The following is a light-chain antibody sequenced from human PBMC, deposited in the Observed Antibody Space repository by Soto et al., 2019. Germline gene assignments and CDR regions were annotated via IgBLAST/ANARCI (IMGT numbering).Light chain of an antibody. Sequence: QSVLTQPPSVSAAPGRKVTISCSGNRSNVGDNYVSWYQQLPGTAPNLLIYDNIKRPSGIPDRFSGSKSGTSATLDITGVQTGDEADYYCGTWDNSKTVIFGGGTKVTVL. CDR3: GTWDNSKTVI. CDR1: RSNVGDNY. J-gene: IGLJ2*01. V-gene: IGLV1-51*01. CDR2: DNI.